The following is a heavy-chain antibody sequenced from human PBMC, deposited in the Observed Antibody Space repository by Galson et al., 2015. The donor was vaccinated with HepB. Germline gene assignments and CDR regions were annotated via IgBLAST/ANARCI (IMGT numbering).Heavy chain of an antibody. V-gene: IGHV3-21*01. Sequence: SLRLSCAASGFTFSYYSMNWVRQAPGKGLEWVSSISSSNSYIYYADSVKGRFTISRDNAKNSLYLQMNSLRAEDTAVYYCARGDELLAAFDIWGQGTMVTVSS. CDR3: ARGDELLAAFDI. CDR1: GFTFSYYS. D-gene: IGHD3-10*01. CDR2: ISSSNSYI. J-gene: IGHJ3*02.